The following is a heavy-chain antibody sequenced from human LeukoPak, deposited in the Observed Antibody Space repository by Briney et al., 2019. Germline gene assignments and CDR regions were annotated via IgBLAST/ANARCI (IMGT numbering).Heavy chain of an antibody. D-gene: IGHD3-9*01. V-gene: IGHV4-59*11. CDR2: IHSSGST. J-gene: IGHJ4*02. Sequence: PSETLSLTCTVSGVSISGHFWSWFRRPPGKGLENLGYIHSSGSTNYNPSFGSRVTVSLEMSKNQFSLTLTSVTAADTAVYYCARDPGDTDWYNFDFWGQGILVTVSS. CDR3: ARDPGDTDWYNFDF. CDR1: GVSISGHF.